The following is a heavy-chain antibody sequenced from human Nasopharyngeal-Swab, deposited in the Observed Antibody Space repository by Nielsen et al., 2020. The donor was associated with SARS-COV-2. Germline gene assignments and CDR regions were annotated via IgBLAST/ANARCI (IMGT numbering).Heavy chain of an antibody. D-gene: IGHD5-12*01. CDR1: GGSITSTSHY. CDR3: LFFFPFSGYDWTY. J-gene: IGHJ4*02. CDR2: VSYRGST. V-gene: IGHV4-39*07. Sequence: SETLSLTCTVSGGSITSTSHYWGWIRQPPGKGLEWIGCVSYRGSTYHNPSLKSRVTVSVDTSKNQFSLKLTSLTAADTAVYYCLFFFPFSGYDWTYWGQGTLVTVSS.